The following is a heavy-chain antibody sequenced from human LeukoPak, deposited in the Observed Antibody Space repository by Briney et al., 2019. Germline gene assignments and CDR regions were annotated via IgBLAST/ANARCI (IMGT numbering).Heavy chain of an antibody. J-gene: IGHJ6*04. CDR3: AELGITMIGGV. CDR1: GFTFSSYA. Sequence: GGSLRLSCAASGFTFSSYAMHWVRQAPGKGLEWVTFIRYDGTNTYADSVKGRFTISRDNSKNTVYLQMNSLRAEDTAVYYCAELGITMIGGVWGKGTTVTISS. V-gene: IGHV3-30*02. D-gene: IGHD3-10*02. CDR2: IRYDGTNT.